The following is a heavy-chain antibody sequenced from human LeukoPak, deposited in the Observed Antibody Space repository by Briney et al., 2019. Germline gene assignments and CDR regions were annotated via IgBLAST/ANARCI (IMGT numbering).Heavy chain of an antibody. CDR3: AREATESAFDI. V-gene: IGHV3-74*01. J-gene: IGHJ3*02. D-gene: IGHD5-12*01. CDR1: GFTFSSYW. CDR2: INSDGSST. Sequence: GGSLTLSCAASGFTFSSYWMHWVRHAPGKGLVWVSRINSDGSSTSYADSVKGRFTISRDNAKNTLYLQMNSLRAEDTAVYYCAREATESAFDIWGQGTMVTVSS.